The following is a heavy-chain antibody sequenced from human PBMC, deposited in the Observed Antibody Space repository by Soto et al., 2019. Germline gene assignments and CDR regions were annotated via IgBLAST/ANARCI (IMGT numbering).Heavy chain of an antibody. CDR2: IYPGDSDT. Sequence: GESLKISCKGSGYTFTNYWIGWVRQMPGKGPEWMGIIYPGDSDTKYNPSFQGQVAISAVKSITTTYLQWSSLKASDTAIYYCAASIFYYGMDVWGQGTTVTVSS. CDR3: AASIFYYGMDV. J-gene: IGHJ6*02. V-gene: IGHV5-51*01. CDR1: GYTFTNYW.